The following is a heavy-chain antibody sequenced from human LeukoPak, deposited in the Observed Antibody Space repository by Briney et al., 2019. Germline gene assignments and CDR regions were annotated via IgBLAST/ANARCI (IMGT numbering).Heavy chain of an antibody. Sequence: GGSLRLSCAASGFTFSSYEINWVRQAPGKGLEWVSYISSSGSTIYYADSVKGRFTISRDNAKNTLYLQMNSLRADDTAVYYCAALDHGHDFWGQGTLVTVSS. CDR2: ISSSGSTI. CDR1: GFTFSSYE. V-gene: IGHV3-48*03. J-gene: IGHJ4*02. CDR3: AALDHGHDF.